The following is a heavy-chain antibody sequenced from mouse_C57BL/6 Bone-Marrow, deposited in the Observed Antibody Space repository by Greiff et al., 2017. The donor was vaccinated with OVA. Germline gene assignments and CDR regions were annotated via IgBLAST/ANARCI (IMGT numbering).Heavy chain of an antibody. V-gene: IGHV5-6*01. D-gene: IGHD2-12*01. CDR2: ISSGGSYT. CDR3: ARQTYYSFPGAY. CDR1: GFTFSSYG. J-gene: IGHJ3*01. Sequence: EVQGVESGGDLVKPGGSLKLSCAASGFTFSSYGMSWVRQTPDKRLEWVATISSGGSYTYYPDSVKGRFTISRDNAKNTLYLQMSSLKSEDTAMYYCARQTYYSFPGAYWGQGTLVTVSA.